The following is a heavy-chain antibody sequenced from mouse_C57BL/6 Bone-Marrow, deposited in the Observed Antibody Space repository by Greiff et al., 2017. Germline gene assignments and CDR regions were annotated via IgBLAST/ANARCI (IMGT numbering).Heavy chain of an antibody. V-gene: IGHV1-81*01. CDR2: IYPRSGNT. J-gene: IGHJ1*03. CDR1: GYTFTSSG. Sequence: QVQLKESGAELARPGASVKLSCKASGYTFTSSGISWVKQRTGQGLEWIGEIYPRSGNTYYNEKFKGKATLTADKSSSTAYLELHSLTSEDSAVSVCARRGWGYWYFDVWGTRSTVTVSS. D-gene: IGHD1-1*02. CDR3: ARRGWGYWYFDV.